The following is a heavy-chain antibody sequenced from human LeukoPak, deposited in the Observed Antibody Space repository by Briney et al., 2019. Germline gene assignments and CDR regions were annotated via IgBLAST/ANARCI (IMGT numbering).Heavy chain of an antibody. V-gene: IGHV1-18*01. D-gene: IGHD5-24*01. Sequence: ASVKVSCKASGYTFTSYGIRWVRQAPGQGLEWMGWISPYNGNTNYAQKLQGRVTMTTDTSTTTAYMELRSLRSDDTAVYYCAREMDSIVNPFDYWGQGTLVTVSS. CDR2: ISPYNGNT. CDR1: GYTFTSYG. CDR3: AREMDSIVNPFDY. J-gene: IGHJ4*02.